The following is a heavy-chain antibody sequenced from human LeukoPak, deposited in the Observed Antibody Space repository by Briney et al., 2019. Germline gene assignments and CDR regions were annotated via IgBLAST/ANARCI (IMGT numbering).Heavy chain of an antibody. Sequence: ASVKVSCKASGNTFTSYTISWVRQAPGQGLEGMGWISTYSGNTNYVQKLQGRVTMTTDISTSTAYMELRSLRSDDTAVYYCARYLGRQSAFDIWGQGTMVTVSS. CDR3: ARYLGRQSAFDI. V-gene: IGHV1-18*01. D-gene: IGHD3-9*01. CDR1: GNTFTSYT. J-gene: IGHJ3*02. CDR2: ISTYSGNT.